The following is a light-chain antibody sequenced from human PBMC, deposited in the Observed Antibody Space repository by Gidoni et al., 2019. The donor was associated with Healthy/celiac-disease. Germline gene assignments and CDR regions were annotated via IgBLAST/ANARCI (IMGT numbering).Light chain of an antibody. J-gene: IGKJ1*01. CDR3: QKYNSAPRT. Sequence: DPVTITCRASQGISNYLAWYQQKPGKVPKLLIYAASTLQSGVPSRFSGSGSGTDFTLTISSLQPEDVATYSCQKYNSAPRTFGQGTKVEIK. CDR1: QGISNY. V-gene: IGKV1-27*01. CDR2: AAS.